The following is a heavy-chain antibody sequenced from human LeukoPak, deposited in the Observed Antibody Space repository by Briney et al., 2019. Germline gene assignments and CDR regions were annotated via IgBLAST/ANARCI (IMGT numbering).Heavy chain of an antibody. CDR2: INHSGST. Sequence: SETLSLTCAVYGGSFSGYYWSWIRQPPGKGLEWIGEINHSGSTNYNPSLKIRVTISVDPSKNRFSLKVNSVTPADMAVYYCVSQNPLYSGSFYFDYWSQGTLVTVSS. CDR3: VSQNPLYSGSFYFDY. D-gene: IGHD1-26*01. CDR1: GGSFSGYY. V-gene: IGHV4-34*01. J-gene: IGHJ4*02.